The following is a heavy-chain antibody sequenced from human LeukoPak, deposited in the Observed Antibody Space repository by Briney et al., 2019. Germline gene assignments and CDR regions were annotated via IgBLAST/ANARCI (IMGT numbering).Heavy chain of an antibody. CDR3: ARDRGSYSDNWFDP. J-gene: IGHJ5*02. D-gene: IGHD1-26*01. Sequence: GRSLRLSCAASGFTFSSYAMHWVRQAPGKGLEWVAVISYDGSNKYYADSVKGRFTIPRDNSKNTLYLQMNSLRAEDTAVYYCARDRGSYSDNWFDPWGQGTLVTVSS. CDR2: ISYDGSNK. CDR1: GFTFSSYA. V-gene: IGHV3-30-3*01.